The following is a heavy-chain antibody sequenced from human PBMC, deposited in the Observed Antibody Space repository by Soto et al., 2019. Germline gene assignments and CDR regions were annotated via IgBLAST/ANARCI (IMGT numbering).Heavy chain of an antibody. CDR1: GGSISSYY. J-gene: IGHJ6*03. Sequence: SETLSLTCTVSGGSISSYYWSWIRQPPGKGLEWIGYIYYSGSTNYNPSLKSRVTISVDTSKNQFSLKLSSVTAADTAVYYCARHGDCSSTSCYDWYYYYMDVWGKGTTVTVSS. CDR3: ARHGDCSSTSCYDWYYYYMDV. V-gene: IGHV4-59*08. CDR2: IYYSGST. D-gene: IGHD2-2*03.